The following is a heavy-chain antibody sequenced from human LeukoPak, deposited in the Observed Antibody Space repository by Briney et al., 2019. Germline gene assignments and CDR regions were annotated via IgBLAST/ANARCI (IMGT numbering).Heavy chain of an antibody. J-gene: IGHJ4*02. D-gene: IGHD6-13*01. V-gene: IGHV3-15*01. CDR2: IKSKTDGGTT. CDR1: GFTFSNAW. Sequence: GGSLRLSCAASGFTFSNAWMSWVRQAPGKGLEWVGRIKSKTDGGTTDYAAPVKGRFTISRDDSKNTLYLQMNSLKTEDTALYYCARRGSSSSWYGMDYWGQGTLVTVSS. CDR3: ARRGSSSSWYGMDY.